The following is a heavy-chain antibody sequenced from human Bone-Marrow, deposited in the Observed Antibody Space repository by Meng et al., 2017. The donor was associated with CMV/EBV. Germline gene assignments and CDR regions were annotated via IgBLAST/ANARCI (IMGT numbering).Heavy chain of an antibody. CDR3: ARGYDSSY. V-gene: IGHV3-30-3*01. CDR2: ISYDGSNK. J-gene: IGHJ4*02. D-gene: IGHD3-22*01. CDR1: GFTFSSYA. Sequence: VELLAAVGGVVQPGRSLRLSCVASGFTFSSYAMHWVRQAPGKGLEWVAVISYDGSNKYYADSGKGRFTISRDNSKNTLYLQMNSLRAEDTAVYYCARGYDSSYWGQGTLVTVSS.